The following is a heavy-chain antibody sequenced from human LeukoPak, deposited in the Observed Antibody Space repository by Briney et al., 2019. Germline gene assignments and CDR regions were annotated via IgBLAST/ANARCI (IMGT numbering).Heavy chain of an antibody. V-gene: IGHV4-34*01. D-gene: IGHD2-2*01. J-gene: IGHJ4*02. CDR2: INHSGST. CDR3: ARGDIVVLPAAIPRFDY. Sequence: PSETLSLICAVYGGSFSNHYWSWVRQPPGKGLEWIGEINHSGSTNYNPSLKSRVTISVDTSNNQFSLKLSSVTAADTAVYYCARGDIVVLPAAIPRFDYWGQGTLVTVSS. CDR1: GGSFSNHY.